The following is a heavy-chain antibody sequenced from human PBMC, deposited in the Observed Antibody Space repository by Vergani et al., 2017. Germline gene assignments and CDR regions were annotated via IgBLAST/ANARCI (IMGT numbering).Heavy chain of an antibody. CDR2: INHSGST. CDR1: GGSFSGYY. V-gene: IGHV4-34*01. D-gene: IGHD6-6*01. Sequence: QVQLQQWGAGLLKPSETLSLTCAVYGGSFSGYYWSWIRQPPGKGLEWIGEINHSGSTNYIPSLKSRVTISVDTSKNQFSLKLSSVTAADTAVYYCARGCLRVSYSSSYYYYYGMDVWGQGTTVTVSS. J-gene: IGHJ6*02. CDR3: ARGCLRVSYSSSYYYYYGMDV.